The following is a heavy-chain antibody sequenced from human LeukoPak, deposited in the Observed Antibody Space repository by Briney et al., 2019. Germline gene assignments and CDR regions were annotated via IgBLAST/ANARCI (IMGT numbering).Heavy chain of an antibody. CDR1: GASISSYY. V-gene: IGHV4-59*01. Sequence: PSETLSLTCTDSGASISSYYWSWIRQPPGKGLEWIRDIYYSGSIKYNPSLKSRVTMSVDTSKNQFSLKLSSVTAADTAIYYCARENPSGYYNRPIDYWGQGTLVTVSS. CDR3: ARENPSGYYNRPIDY. D-gene: IGHD3-22*01. J-gene: IGHJ4*02. CDR2: IYYSGSI.